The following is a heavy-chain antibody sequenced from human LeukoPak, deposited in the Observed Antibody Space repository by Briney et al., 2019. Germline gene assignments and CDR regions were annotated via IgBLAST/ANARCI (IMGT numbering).Heavy chain of an antibody. D-gene: IGHD2-21*02. V-gene: IGHV4-59*01. CDR2: IYYSGST. Sequence: SETLSLICTVSGGSISSYYWSWIRQPPGKGLEWIGYIYYSGSTNYNPSLKSRVSISVDTSKNQFSLKLSSVTAADTAVYYCARDLNRAVTGYFDYWGQGTLVTVSS. CDR1: GGSISSYY. CDR3: ARDLNRAVTGYFDY. J-gene: IGHJ4*02.